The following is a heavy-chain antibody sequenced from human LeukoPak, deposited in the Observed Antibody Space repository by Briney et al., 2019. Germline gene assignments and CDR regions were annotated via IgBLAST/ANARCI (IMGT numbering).Heavy chain of an antibody. CDR1: GGSISSSSYY. CDR3: ASRPRYCSSTSCYSTY. D-gene: IGHD2-2*01. Sequence: SETLSLTCTVSGGSISSSSYYWGWIRQPPGKGLEWIGSIYYSGSTYYNPSLKSRVTISVDTSKNQFSLKLSSVTAADTAVYYCASRPRYCSSTSCYSTYWGQGTLVTVSS. CDR2: IYYSGST. J-gene: IGHJ4*02. V-gene: IGHV4-39*01.